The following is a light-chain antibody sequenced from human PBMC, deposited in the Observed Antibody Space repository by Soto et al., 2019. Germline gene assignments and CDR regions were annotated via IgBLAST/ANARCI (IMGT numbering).Light chain of an antibody. CDR1: QSVSSK. CDR2: GAS. V-gene: IGKV3-20*01. CDR3: PQYGTFPIP. Sequence: EIVMTQYHATLSVSPGERATLSCRASQSVSSKLAWYQQKPGQAPRLLISGASSRAAGISDKFSGSGSGTDFTLTISRLEPEDFAVYFCPQYGTFPIPFGQGTRLEI. J-gene: IGKJ5*01.